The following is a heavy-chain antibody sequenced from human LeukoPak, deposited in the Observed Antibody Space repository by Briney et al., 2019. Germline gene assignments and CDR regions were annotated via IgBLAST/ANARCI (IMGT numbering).Heavy chain of an antibody. V-gene: IGHV3-23*01. CDR3: AIRVNSGSYSFDY. CDR2: ISGSGGST. D-gene: IGHD1-26*01. J-gene: IGHJ4*02. CDR1: GFTFGSYA. Sequence: QPGGSLRLSCAASGFTFGSYAMSWVRQAPGKGLEWVSAISGSGGSTYYADSVKGRFTISRDNSKNTLYLQMNSLRAEDTAVYYCAIRVNSGSYSFDYWGQGTLVTVSS.